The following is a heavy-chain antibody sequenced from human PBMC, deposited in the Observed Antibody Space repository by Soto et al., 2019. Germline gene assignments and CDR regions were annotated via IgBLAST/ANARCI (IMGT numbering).Heavy chain of an antibody. J-gene: IGHJ4*02. Sequence: QLQLQESGPGLVKPSETLSLTCTVSGGSISSSSYYWGWIRQPPGKVLEWIGSIYYSGSTYYNPSLKSRVTISVDTSKNQFSLKLSSVTAADTAVYYCARLGVDTALIHFDYWGQGTLVTVSS. CDR3: ARLGVDTALIHFDY. CDR2: IYYSGST. D-gene: IGHD5-18*01. V-gene: IGHV4-39*01. CDR1: GGSISSSSYY.